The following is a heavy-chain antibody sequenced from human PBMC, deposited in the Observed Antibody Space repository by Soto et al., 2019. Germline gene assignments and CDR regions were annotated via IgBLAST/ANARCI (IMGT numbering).Heavy chain of an antibody. CDR3: AGDMSTT. Sequence: QVQLVQSGAEVNKPGASVKVSCKASGYTFTSHDINWMRQTTGQGLEWMGWMNPNSGHTNSAQKFQGRVTMTRDTSINAAYMELTNLRSEDAAIYYGAGDMSTTWGQGTLVTVSS. CDR2: MNPNSGHT. V-gene: IGHV1-8*01. J-gene: IGHJ5*02. CDR1: GYTFTSHD. D-gene: IGHD2-2*01.